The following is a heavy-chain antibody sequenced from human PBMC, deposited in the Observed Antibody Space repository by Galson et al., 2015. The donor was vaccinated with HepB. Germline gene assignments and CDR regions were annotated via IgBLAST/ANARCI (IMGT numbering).Heavy chain of an antibody. D-gene: IGHD3-16*01. J-gene: IGHJ3*02. Sequence: SLRLSCAASGFIFGDYTMSWFRQAPGKGLEWVSYISSSGSTIYYADSVKGRFTISRDNAKNSLYLQMNSLRAEDTAVYYCARDYTPYAFDIWGQGTMVTVSS. CDR2: ISSSGSTI. CDR3: ARDYTPYAFDI. V-gene: IGHV3-11*01. CDR1: GFIFGDYT.